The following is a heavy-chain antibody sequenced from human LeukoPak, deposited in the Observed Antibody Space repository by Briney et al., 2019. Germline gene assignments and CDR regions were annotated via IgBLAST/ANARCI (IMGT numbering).Heavy chain of an antibody. J-gene: IGHJ4*02. V-gene: IGHV1-2*02. CDR3: AREGYCSGGSCYSCDY. Sequence: ASVKVSCKASGYTFTDDYIHWVRQAPGQGLEWMGWINVNSGGTNYAQKFYARVTMTRDTSISTVYMELSSLRSKDTAVYYCAREGYCSGGSCYSCDYWGQGTLVTVSS. D-gene: IGHD2-15*01. CDR1: GYTFTDDY. CDR2: INVNSGGT.